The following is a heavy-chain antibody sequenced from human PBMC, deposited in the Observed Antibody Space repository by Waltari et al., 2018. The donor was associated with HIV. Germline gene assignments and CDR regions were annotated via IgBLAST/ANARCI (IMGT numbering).Heavy chain of an antibody. CDR3: ARDQHYYGSGSSLYYYGMDV. D-gene: IGHD3-10*01. V-gene: IGHV3-21*01. CDR2: ISSSSSYI. J-gene: IGHJ6*02. Sequence: EVQLVESGGGLVKPGGSLRLSCAASGFTFSSYSMNWVRQAPGKGLSSVSSISSSSSYIYYADSVKGRFTISRDNAKNSLYLQMNSLRAEDTAVYYCARDQHYYGSGSSLYYYGMDVWGQGTTVTVSS. CDR1: GFTFSSYS.